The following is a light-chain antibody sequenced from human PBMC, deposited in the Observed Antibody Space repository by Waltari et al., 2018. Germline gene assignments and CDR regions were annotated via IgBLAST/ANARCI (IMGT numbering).Light chain of an antibody. Sequence: QPALTQPASVSGSPGQSITISCTGTSSDVGSYNLVSGYQQHPGKAPKLMIYEGSKRPSGASTRFSGSKSGNSASLTSSGLQAEDEADCYCCSYACGSTFVFGTGTKVTVL. V-gene: IGLV2-23*01. CDR2: EGS. CDR3: CSYACGSTFV. CDR1: SSDVGSYNL. J-gene: IGLJ1*01.